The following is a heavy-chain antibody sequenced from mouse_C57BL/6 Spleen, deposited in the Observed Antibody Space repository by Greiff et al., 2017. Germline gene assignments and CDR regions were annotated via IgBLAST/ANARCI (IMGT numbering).Heavy chain of an antibody. Sequence: EVQLVESGGGLVQPGGSMKLSCVASGFTFSNYWMNWVRQSPEKGLEWVAQIRLKSDNYATHYAESVKGRFTISRDDSKSSVYQQMNNLRAEDTGIYYCTAWDFDYWGQGTTLTVSS. V-gene: IGHV6-3*01. D-gene: IGHD4-1*01. CDR3: TAWDFDY. CDR2: IRLKSDNYAT. J-gene: IGHJ2*01. CDR1: GFTFSNYW.